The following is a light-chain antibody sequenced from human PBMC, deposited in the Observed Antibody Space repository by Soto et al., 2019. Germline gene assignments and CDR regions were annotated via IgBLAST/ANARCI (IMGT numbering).Light chain of an antibody. J-gene: IGKJ2*01. V-gene: IGKV1-17*01. CDR2: SAS. Sequence: DIQMTQSPSSLSASVGDRVTITCRASQGIGNDLGWYQQKPGKAPKRLIHSASTLQTGVPSRFSESGSRTEFTHDFTLTISSLQPEDFATYYCLQYNSYPRTFGQGTKLEIK. CDR1: QGIGND. CDR3: LQYNSYPRT.